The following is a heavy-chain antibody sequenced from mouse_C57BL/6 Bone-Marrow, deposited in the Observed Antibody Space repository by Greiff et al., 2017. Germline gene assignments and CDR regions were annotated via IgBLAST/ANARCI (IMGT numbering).Heavy chain of an antibody. CDR3: ARREYDYDGDWYFDV. Sequence: QVQLQQPGAELVRPGSSVKLSCKASGYTFTSYWMHWVKQRPIQGLEWIGNIDPSDSETHYNQKFKDKATLTVDKSSSTAYMQLSSLTSEDSAVYYCARREYDYDGDWYFDVWGTGTTVTGSS. CDR2: IDPSDSET. CDR1: GYTFTSYW. J-gene: IGHJ1*03. V-gene: IGHV1-52*01. D-gene: IGHD2-4*01.